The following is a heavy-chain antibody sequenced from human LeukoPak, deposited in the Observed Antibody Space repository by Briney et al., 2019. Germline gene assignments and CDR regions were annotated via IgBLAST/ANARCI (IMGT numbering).Heavy chain of an antibody. CDR1: GYTFTSYY. CDR2: INPSGGST. J-gene: IGHJ5*02. D-gene: IGHD6-19*01. Sequence: ASVKVSFKSSGYTFTSYYMHWVRQAPGQGREWMGIINPSGGSTSYAQKFQGRVTMTRDTSTSTVYMELSSLRSEDTAVYYCARGCDSSGWEGWFDPWGPGTLVTVSS. CDR3: ARGCDSSGWEGWFDP. V-gene: IGHV1-46*01.